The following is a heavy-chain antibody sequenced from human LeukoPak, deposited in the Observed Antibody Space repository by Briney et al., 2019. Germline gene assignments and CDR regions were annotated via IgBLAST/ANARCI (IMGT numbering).Heavy chain of an antibody. V-gene: IGHV3-74*01. CDR2: INSDGSST. CDR3: AKSQPSAISWFDP. CDR1: GFTFSSYW. J-gene: IGHJ5*02. Sequence: PGGSLRLSCAASGFTFSSYWMHWVRQAPGKGLVWVSRINSDGSSTSYADSVKGRFTISRDNAKNTLYLQMNSLRAEDTAVYYCAKSQPSAISWFDPWGQGTLVTVSS. D-gene: IGHD2-2*02.